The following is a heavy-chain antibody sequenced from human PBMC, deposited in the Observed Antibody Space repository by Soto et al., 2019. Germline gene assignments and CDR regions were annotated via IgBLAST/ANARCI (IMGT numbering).Heavy chain of an antibody. CDR1: GFTVSSNY. V-gene: IGHV3-53*01. CDR2: IYSGGST. J-gene: IGHJ6*02. CDR3: ARDGGIAVAGEYYYYYYGMDV. D-gene: IGHD6-19*01. Sequence: LRLSCAASGFTVSSNYMSWVRQAPGKGLEWVSVIYSGGSTYYADSVKGRFTISRDNSKNTLYLQMNSLRAEDTAVYYCARDGGIAVAGEYYYYYYGMDVWGQGTTVTVSS.